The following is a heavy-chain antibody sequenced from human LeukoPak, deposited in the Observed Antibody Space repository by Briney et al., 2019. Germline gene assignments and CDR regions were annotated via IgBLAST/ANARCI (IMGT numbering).Heavy chain of an antibody. CDR1: EFTFSIYE. V-gene: IGHV3-48*03. D-gene: IGHD1-26*01. CDR2: ISSSGNSI. Sequence: GGSLRLSCAASEFTFSIYEMNWVRQTPGKGLEWLSYISSSGNSIYYADSVGGRFTISRDNAKNSLYLQMNSLRVEDTAVYYCARGGSAASSNLFDAWGQGTLVTVSS. CDR3: ARGGSAASSNLFDA. J-gene: IGHJ5*02.